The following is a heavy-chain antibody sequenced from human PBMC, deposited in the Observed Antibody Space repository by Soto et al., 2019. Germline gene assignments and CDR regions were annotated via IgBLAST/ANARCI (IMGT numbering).Heavy chain of an antibody. V-gene: IGHV1-69*12. D-gene: IGHD5-12*01. CDR3: ARDLGGGYEPGDY. CDR2: IISIFGTP. J-gene: IGHJ4*02. CDR1: GATFSISV. Sequence: QVQLVQSGAELKKPGSSVKVSCRASGATFSISVFNWVRQAPGQGLEWMGGIISIFGTPNYSQKFQGRVTITADESTSTGYMELNNLRSDDTAIYYCARDLGGGYEPGDYWGQGTKVTVSS.